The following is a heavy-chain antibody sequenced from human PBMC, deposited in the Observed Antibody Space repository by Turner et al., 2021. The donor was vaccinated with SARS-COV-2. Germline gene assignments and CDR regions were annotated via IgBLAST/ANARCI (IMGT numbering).Heavy chain of an antibody. J-gene: IGHJ6*02. Sequence: EVQLVESGGGLVQPGGSLILSCAASGLTFSSYWMHWVGQAPGKGLVWVSHIDSDGSGTSYADSVKGRFTISRDNAKNTLYLQMNSLRAEDTAVYYCVRDIVVVHHGMDVWGQGTTVTVSS. D-gene: IGHD2-2*01. CDR1: GLTFSSYW. V-gene: IGHV3-74*01. CDR2: IDSDGSGT. CDR3: VRDIVVVHHGMDV.